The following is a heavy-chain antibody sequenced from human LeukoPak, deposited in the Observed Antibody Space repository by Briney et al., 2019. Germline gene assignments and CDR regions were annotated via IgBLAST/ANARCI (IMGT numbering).Heavy chain of an antibody. CDR1: GFTFGDYA. V-gene: IGHV3-49*04. CDR3: TRDGLSSSWYRVGWFDP. J-gene: IGHJ5*02. Sequence: HSGRSLRLSCTASGFTFGDYAMSWVRQAPGKGLEWVDFIRSKAYGGTTEYAASVKGRFTISRDDSKSIAYLQMNSLKTEDTAVYYCTRDGLSSSWYRVGWFDPWGQGTLVTVSS. CDR2: IRSKAYGGTT. D-gene: IGHD6-13*01.